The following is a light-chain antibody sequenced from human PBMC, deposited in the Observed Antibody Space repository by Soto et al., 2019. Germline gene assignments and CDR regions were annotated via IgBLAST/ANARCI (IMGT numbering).Light chain of an antibody. Sequence: EIVMTQSPDTLSVSPGERATLTCRAGQGVTTNFAWYQRKSGQSPRLLIYDVSIRATGVPARFSATGSETDFTLTISGLQSGDSAVYLCQQYNNWPFTFGQGTRLEIK. V-gene: IGKV3-15*01. CDR1: QGVTTN. CDR2: DVS. CDR3: QQYNNWPFT. J-gene: IGKJ5*01.